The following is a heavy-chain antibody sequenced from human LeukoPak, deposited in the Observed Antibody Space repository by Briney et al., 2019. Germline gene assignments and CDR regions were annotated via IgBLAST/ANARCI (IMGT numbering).Heavy chain of an antibody. CDR2: FYYSGST. CDR1: GGSVSSGSYY. J-gene: IGHJ4*02. V-gene: IGHV4-61*01. Sequence: SETLSLTCTVSGGSVSSGSYYWNWIRQLPGKGLEWIGYFYYSGSTNYNPSLKSRVTISLDTSKNQFSLKLSSVTAADTAVYYCARSPNSSGWYTYWGQGTLVTVSS. CDR3: ARSPNSSGWYTY. D-gene: IGHD6-19*01.